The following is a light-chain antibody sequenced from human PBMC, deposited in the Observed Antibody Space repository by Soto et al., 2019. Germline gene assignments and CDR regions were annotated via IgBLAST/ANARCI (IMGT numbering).Light chain of an antibody. CDR3: TSSLSNSVVV. V-gene: IGLV2-14*01. CDR1: SSDVDDYNY. Sequence: QSMLTQPASVSGSPGQSITISCSGTSSDVDDYNYVSWYQQHPGKAPKLMIYEVSHRLSGVSNRFSGSNSGYTASLTISGLQDEDEADYYCTSSLSNSVVVFGGGTKLTVL. J-gene: IGLJ3*02. CDR2: EVS.